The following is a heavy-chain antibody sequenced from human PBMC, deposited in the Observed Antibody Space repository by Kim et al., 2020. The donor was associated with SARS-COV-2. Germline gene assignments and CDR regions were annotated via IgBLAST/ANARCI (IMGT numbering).Heavy chain of an antibody. CDR2: IKSKTDGGTT. Sequence: GGSLRLSCAASGFTFSNAWMSWVRQAPGKGLEWVGRIKSKTDGGTTDYAAPVKGRFTISRDDSKNTLYLQMNSLKTEDTAVYYCTTGQGFGELFWLGHAFDIWGQGTMVTVSS. CDR3: TTGQGFGELFWLGHAFDI. V-gene: IGHV3-15*01. J-gene: IGHJ3*02. CDR1: GFTFSNAW. D-gene: IGHD3-10*01.